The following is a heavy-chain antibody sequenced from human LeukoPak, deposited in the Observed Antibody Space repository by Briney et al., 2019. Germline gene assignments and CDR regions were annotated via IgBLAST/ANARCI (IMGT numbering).Heavy chain of an antibody. V-gene: IGHV4-34*01. CDR2: INHSGST. D-gene: IGHD3-3*01. CDR3: ARSRPRGFWSGYYGLPLSYYMGG. Sequence: SETLSLTCAVYGGSFSGYYWSWIRQPPGKGLESIGEINHSGSTNYNPSLKSRVTISVDTSKNQFSLKLSSVTAADTAVYYCARSRPRGFWSGYYGLPLSYYMGGRGKGTTVTVSS. J-gene: IGHJ6*03. CDR1: GGSFSGYY.